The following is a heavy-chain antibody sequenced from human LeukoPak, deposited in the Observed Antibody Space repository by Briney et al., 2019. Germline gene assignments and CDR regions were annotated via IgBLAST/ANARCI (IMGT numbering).Heavy chain of an antibody. CDR2: ITYDGINN. D-gene: IGHD2-2*01. J-gene: IGHJ5*02. CDR1: GFTFRNFG. Sequence: PGGSLRLSCAASGFTFRNFGMHWVRQAPGKGPEWVTFITYDGINNYYTDSVKGRFTISRDNSKNTLYLQLNSLRPEDTAVYYCAKDVRPGIVVVPPAVGGFDPWGQGTLVTVSS. V-gene: IGHV3-30*02. CDR3: AKDVRPGIVVVPPAVGGFDP.